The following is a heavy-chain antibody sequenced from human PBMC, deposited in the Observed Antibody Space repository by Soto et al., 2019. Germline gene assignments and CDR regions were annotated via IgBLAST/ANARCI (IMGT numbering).Heavy chain of an antibody. CDR2: INHSGST. CDR1: GGSFSGYY. D-gene: IGHD3-10*01. CDR3: ARGPRYYGSGSYYNKGWFDS. V-gene: IGHV4-34*01. J-gene: IGHJ5*01. Sequence: SETLSLTCGVYGGSFSGYYWSWIRQPPGKGLEWIGEINHSGSTNYNPSLKSRVTISVDTSKNQFSLKLSSVTAADTAVYYCARGPRYYGSGSYYNKGWFDSWGKRTLVPVS.